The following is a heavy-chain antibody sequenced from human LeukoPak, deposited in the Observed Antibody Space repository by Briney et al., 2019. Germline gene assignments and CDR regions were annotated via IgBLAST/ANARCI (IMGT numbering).Heavy chain of an antibody. J-gene: IGHJ5*02. D-gene: IGHD6-25*01. CDR3: ARGGEYSSEYNWFDP. CDR1: SGSVSTSSYY. CDR2: MRYDGST. Sequence: SETLSLTCTVSSGSVSTSSYYWGWIRQPPGEGLEWIGYMRYDGSTNYNPSLKSRVIISMDTSKNQLSLKLTSVTAADTAVYYCARGGEYSSEYNWFDPWGQGTLVTVSS. V-gene: IGHV4-61*01.